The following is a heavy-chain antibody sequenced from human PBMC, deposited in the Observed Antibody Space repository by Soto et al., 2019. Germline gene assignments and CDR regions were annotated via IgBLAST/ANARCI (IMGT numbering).Heavy chain of an antibody. Sequence: TGGSLRLSCTASGFTFSDSWMTWVRQAPGKGLEWVARIKPDESEKKYADSVKGRFSISRDNAKNSMYLQMDSLRGEDTAVYYCVRGGSNYASWGQGTLVTVS. D-gene: IGHD4-4*01. J-gene: IGHJ5*02. CDR1: GFTFSDSW. CDR2: IKPDESEK. V-gene: IGHV3-7*01. CDR3: VRGGSNYAS.